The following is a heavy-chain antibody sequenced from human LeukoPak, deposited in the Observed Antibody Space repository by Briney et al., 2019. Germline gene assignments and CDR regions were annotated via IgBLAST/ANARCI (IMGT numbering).Heavy chain of an antibody. CDR3: ARGDGYNFFDY. V-gene: IGHV3-53*01. J-gene: IGHJ4*02. CDR2: IYVDGTT. CDR1: GFTVSSNY. Sequence: GGSLRLSCAASGFTVSSNYMSWVRQAPGKGLEWVSVIYVDGTTYYADSVKGRFTISRDNSKNTLSLQMNSLRAEDTAVYYCARGDGYNFFDYWGQGTWSPSPQ. D-gene: IGHD5-24*01.